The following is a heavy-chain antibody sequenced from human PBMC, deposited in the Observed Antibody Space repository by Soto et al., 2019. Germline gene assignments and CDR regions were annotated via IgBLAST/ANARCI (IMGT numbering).Heavy chain of an antibody. Sequence: EVQLLEYGGGLVQPGGSLRLSCAASGFTFSSYAMSWVRQAPGKGLEWVSAISGSGGSTYYADSVKGRFTISRDNSKNTLYLQMNSLRAEDTAVYYCAKDPHSIWGPLGYFQHWGQGTLVTVSS. D-gene: IGHD3-16*01. J-gene: IGHJ1*01. V-gene: IGHV3-23*01. CDR2: ISGSGGST. CDR3: AKDPHSIWGPLGYFQH. CDR1: GFTFSSYA.